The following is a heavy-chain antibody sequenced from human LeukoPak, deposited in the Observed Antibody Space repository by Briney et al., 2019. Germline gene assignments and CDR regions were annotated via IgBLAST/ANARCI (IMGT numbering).Heavy chain of an antibody. CDR1: GFTFSSYS. Sequence: GGSLRLSCAASGFTFSSYSMNWVRQAPGKGLEWVSSISSSSSYIYYADSVKGRFTISRDNAKNSLYLQMNSLRAEDTAVYYCARVLIGGGRSFDYWGQGTLVTVSS. D-gene: IGHD2-15*01. CDR2: ISSSSSYI. J-gene: IGHJ4*02. V-gene: IGHV3-21*01. CDR3: ARVLIGGGRSFDY.